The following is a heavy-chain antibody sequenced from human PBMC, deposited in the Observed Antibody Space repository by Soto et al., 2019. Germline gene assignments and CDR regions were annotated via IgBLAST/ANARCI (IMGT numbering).Heavy chain of an antibody. CDR2: INPSSGAT. CDR3: AKDPNIVVGTGGLDV. Sequence: ASVKVSCKASGYSFTDYYIHCVRQAPGQGLEWMGWINPSSGATKYAQNFQGRVTMTRVTSIKTTYMVLGSLRSGDTALYYCAKDPNIVVGTGGLDVWGQGTTVTVSS. V-gene: IGHV1-2*02. J-gene: IGHJ6*02. CDR1: GYSFTDYY. D-gene: IGHD2-21*01.